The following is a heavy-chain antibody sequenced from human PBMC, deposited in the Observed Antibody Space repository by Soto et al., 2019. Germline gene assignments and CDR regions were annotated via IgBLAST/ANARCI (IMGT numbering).Heavy chain of an antibody. D-gene: IGHD3-9*01. CDR3: ARQILTGYYPYYYYYYGMDV. CDR2: IYYSGST. CDR1: GGSVSSGSYY. J-gene: IGHJ6*02. V-gene: IGHV4-61*01. Sequence: PSETLSLTCTVSGGSVSSGSYYWSWIRQPPGKGLEWIGYIYYSGSTNYNPSLKSRVTISVDTSKNQFSLKLSSVTAADTAVHYCARQILTGYYPYYYYYYGMDVWGQGTTVTVSS.